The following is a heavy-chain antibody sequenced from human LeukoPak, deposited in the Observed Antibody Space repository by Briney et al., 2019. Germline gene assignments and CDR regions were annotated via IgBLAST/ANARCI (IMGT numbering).Heavy chain of an antibody. D-gene: IGHD2-15*01. J-gene: IGHJ4*02. CDR2: INHSGST. Sequence: PSETLSLTCAVYGGSFSGYYWSWIRQPPGKGLEWIGEINHSGSTNYNPSLKSRVTISVDTSKNQFSLKLSSVTAADTAVYYCARGRSYCSGGSCYSDYWGQGTLLTVSS. CDR1: GGSFSGYY. V-gene: IGHV4-34*01. CDR3: ARGRSYCSGGSCYSDY.